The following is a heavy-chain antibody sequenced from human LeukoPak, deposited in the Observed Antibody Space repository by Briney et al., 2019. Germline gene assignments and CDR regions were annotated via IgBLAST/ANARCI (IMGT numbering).Heavy chain of an antibody. V-gene: IGHV4-39*01. CDR1: GDSISTTNYY. Sequence: SETLSLTCAVSGDSISTTNYYWGWIRQPPGKGLEWIGIIYYSGITHYNPSLRSRVTILVDTSKNQLSLKLSSVTDADTAVYYCARVRRSLNWFDSWGQGTLVTVSS. CDR3: ARVRRSLNWFDS. CDR2: IYYSGIT. J-gene: IGHJ5*01. D-gene: IGHD3-3*01.